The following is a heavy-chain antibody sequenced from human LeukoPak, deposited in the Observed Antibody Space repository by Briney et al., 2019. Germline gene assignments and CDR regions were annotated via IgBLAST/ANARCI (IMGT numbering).Heavy chain of an antibody. CDR2: MNPNSGNT. CDR1: GYTFTSYD. J-gene: IGHJ4*02. Sequence: ASVKVSCKASGYTFTSYDINWVRQATGQGLEWMGWMNPNSGNTGYAQKFQGRVTITRNTSISTAYMELSSLRSEDTAVYYCACAIYGSGSPNAHYFDYWGQGTLVTVSS. D-gene: IGHD3-10*01. CDR3: ACAIYGSGSPNAHYFDY. V-gene: IGHV1-8*03.